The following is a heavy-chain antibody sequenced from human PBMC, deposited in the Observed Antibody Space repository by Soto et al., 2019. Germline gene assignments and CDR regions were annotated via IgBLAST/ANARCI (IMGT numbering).Heavy chain of an antibody. CDR2: IYYSGST. Sequence: SETLSLTCTVSGGSISSYYWSWIRQPPGKGLEWIGYIYYSGSTNYNPSLKSRVTISVDTSKNQFSLKLSSVTAADTAVYYCGRHVCSGGSCCSDYFDYWGQGTLVTVSS. CDR1: GGSISSYY. D-gene: IGHD2-15*01. V-gene: IGHV4-59*08. J-gene: IGHJ4*02. CDR3: GRHVCSGGSCCSDYFDY.